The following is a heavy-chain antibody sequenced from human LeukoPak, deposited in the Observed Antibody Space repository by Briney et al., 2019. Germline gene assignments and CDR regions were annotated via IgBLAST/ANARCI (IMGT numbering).Heavy chain of an antibody. CDR1: GFTFSDYY. CDR2: IYYSGST. V-gene: IGHV4-38-2*02. D-gene: IGHD6-19*01. Sequence: GSLRLSCAASGFTFSDYYMSWIRQPPGKGLEWIGSIYYSGSTYYNPSLKSRVTISVDTSKNQFSLKLSSVTAADTVVYYCAGDTDSSGWYGFGYWGQGTLVTVSS. CDR3: AGDTDSSGWYGFGY. J-gene: IGHJ4*02.